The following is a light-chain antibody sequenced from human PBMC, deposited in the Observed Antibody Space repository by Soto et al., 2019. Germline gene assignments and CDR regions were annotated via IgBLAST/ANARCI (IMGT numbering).Light chain of an antibody. V-gene: IGKV1-39*01. CDR1: QSITDY. Sequence: DIQMTQSPSSLSASIGDRVTITCRASQSITDYLNWYQQKPGEAPKLLIYAAYSLQSGVPSRFSGSGSGTDFSLTISSLQPEDSATYYCQQSYSSPVTFGQGTKVDIK. CDR2: AAY. J-gene: IGKJ2*01. CDR3: QQSYSSPVT.